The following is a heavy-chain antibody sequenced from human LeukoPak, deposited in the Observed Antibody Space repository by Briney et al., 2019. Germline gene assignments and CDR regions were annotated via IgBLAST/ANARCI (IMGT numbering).Heavy chain of an antibody. V-gene: IGHV3-20*04. CDR3: ARDGYYGSGSYYKD. CDR1: GFNFADYG. Sequence: GGSLRLSCAASGFNFADYGMNWVRQAPGKGLEWVSGINYNGGSTGYADSVKGRFTISRDNAKNSLYLQMNSLRAEDTALYYCARDGYYGSGSYYKDWGQGTLVTVSS. D-gene: IGHD3-10*01. J-gene: IGHJ4*02. CDR2: INYNGGST.